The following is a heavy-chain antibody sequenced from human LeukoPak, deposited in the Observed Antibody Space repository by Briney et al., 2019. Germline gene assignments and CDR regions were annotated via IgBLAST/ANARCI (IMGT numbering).Heavy chain of an antibody. CDR3: ATTFYGSSFGDYYGMDV. D-gene: IGHD3-22*01. J-gene: IGHJ6*02. Sequence: SETLSLTCTVSGGSISSSSYYWGWIRQPPGKGLEWIGYIYYSGSTNYNPSLKSRVSMSVDTSKNQFSLKLSSVTAADTAVYYCATTFYGSSFGDYYGMDVWGQGTTVTVSS. CDR2: IYYSGST. V-gene: IGHV4-61*05. CDR1: GGSISSSSYY.